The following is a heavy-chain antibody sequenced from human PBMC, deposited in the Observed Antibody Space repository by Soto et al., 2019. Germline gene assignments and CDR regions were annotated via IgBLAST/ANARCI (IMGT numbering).Heavy chain of an antibody. CDR1: GGTFRTYT. CDR2: IIPMLTVT. J-gene: IGHJ3*01. CDR3: SIGSWSAEAFDV. Sequence: QVHLEQSGAEVKKPGSSVKVSCKAAGGTFRTYTLIWVRQAPGQGLEWMGRIIPMLTVTNSAQKFQGRVTLTADKSTSTAFMELTSLTSDDTAVDYCSIGSWSAEAFDVWGQGTMVTVSS. V-gene: IGHV1-69*02. D-gene: IGHD6-19*01.